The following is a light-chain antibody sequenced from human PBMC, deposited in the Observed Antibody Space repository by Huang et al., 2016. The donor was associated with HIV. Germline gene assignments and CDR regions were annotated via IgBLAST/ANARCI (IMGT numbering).Light chain of an antibody. CDR3: QQYNTYVYT. CDR1: QNINTC. V-gene: IGKV1-5*03. J-gene: IGKJ2*01. Sequence: DIQMTQSPSTLSASVGDRVTITCRASQNINTCLAWYQQKPGKAPNLLIYRASSLQIGVPSRFTGSGSGTEFTLTITSLQPDDLGTYYCQQYNTYVYTFGQGTKLEI. CDR2: RAS.